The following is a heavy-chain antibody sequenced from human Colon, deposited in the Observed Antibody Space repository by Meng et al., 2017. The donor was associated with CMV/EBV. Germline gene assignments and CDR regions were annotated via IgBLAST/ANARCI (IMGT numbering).Heavy chain of an antibody. J-gene: IGHJ4*02. CDR3: AREGYSNFDY. CDR2: ISWNSGII. V-gene: IGHV3-9*01. D-gene: IGHD4-11*01. Sequence: GGSLRLSCAASGFTFDDYAMHWVRQAPGKGLEWVSGISWNSGIIAYADSVKGRFTISRDNAKNSLYLQMNSLRAEDTALFYCAREGYSNFDYWGQGTLVTVSP. CDR1: GFTFDDYA.